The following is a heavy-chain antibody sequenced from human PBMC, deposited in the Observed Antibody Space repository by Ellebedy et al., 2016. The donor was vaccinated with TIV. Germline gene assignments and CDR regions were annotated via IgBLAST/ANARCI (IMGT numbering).Heavy chain of an antibody. CDR1: RGSISSYY. D-gene: IGHD3-9*01. CDR3: ERHAHYDILTGYYTFYYYGMDV. J-gene: IGHJ6*02. Sequence: SETLSLTCTVSRGSISSYYWSWLRQPPGNGLEWIGYIYYSGSTHYNPSLKSRVTISVDTSKNQFSLKLSSVTAADTAVYYCERHAHYDILTGYYTFYYYGMDVWGQGTTVTVSS. V-gene: IGHV4-59*08. CDR2: IYYSGST.